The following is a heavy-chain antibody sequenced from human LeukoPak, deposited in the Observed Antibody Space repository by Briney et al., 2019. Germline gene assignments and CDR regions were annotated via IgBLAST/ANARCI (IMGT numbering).Heavy chain of an antibody. J-gene: IGHJ6*03. D-gene: IGHD3-22*01. CDR2: IRSDGSNN. Sequence: GGSLRLSCAGSGFSFSSYGMHWVRQAPGKGLEWMAFIRSDGSNNYYADSVKGRFTISRDNSKNTLYLQMNSLRAEDTAVYYCAKIPYYYDSSGTRYYYYYMDVWGKGTTVTISS. V-gene: IGHV3-30*02. CDR1: GFSFSSYG. CDR3: AKIPYYYDSSGTRYYYYYMDV.